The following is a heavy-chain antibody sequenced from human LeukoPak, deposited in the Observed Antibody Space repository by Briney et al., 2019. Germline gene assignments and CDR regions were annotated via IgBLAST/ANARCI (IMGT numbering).Heavy chain of an antibody. Sequence: SETLSLTCTVSGGSISSYYWSWIRQPAGKGLEWIGRIYTSGSTNYNPSLKSRVTMSVDTSKNQFSLKLSSVTAADTAVYYCARHRTLGYSYGPDFDYWGQGTLVTVSS. V-gene: IGHV4-4*07. J-gene: IGHJ4*02. D-gene: IGHD5-18*01. CDR2: IYTSGST. CDR1: GGSISSYY. CDR3: ARHRTLGYSYGPDFDY.